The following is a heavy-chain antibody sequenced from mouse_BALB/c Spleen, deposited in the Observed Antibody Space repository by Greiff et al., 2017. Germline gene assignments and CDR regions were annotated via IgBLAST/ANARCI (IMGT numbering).Heavy chain of an antibody. Sequence: QVQRVESGPGLVAPSQSLSITCTVSGFSLTSYGVHWVRQPPGKGLEWLGVIWAGGSTNYNSALMSRLSISKDNSKSQVFLKMNSLQTDDTAMYYYAIDPFITTRAMDYWGQGTSVTVSS. CDR1: GFSLTSYG. J-gene: IGHJ4*01. CDR2: IWAGGST. D-gene: IGHD1-1*01. V-gene: IGHV2-9*02. CDR3: AIDPFITTRAMDY.